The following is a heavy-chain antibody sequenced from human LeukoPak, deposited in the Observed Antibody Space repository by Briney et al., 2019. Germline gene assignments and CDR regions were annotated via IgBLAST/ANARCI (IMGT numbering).Heavy chain of an antibody. V-gene: IGHV3-30*02. Sequence: GGSLRLSCAASGFTFSSYGMHWVRQAPGKGLEWVAFIRYDGSNKYYADSVKGRFTISRDNSKNTLYLQMNSLRAEDTAVYYCAKAFTMVRGVRDAFDIWGQGTMVTVSS. D-gene: IGHD3-10*01. CDR3: AKAFTMVRGVRDAFDI. CDR1: GFTFSSYG. CDR2: IRYDGSNK. J-gene: IGHJ3*02.